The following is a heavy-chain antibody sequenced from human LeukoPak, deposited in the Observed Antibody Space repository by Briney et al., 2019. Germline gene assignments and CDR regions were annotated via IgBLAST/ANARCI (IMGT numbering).Heavy chain of an antibody. Sequence: GGSLRLSCTASGFTLGSHDMHWVRQTTGEGLEWVAAIASGFQTFYAGSVKGRSTVSREDAKNSLYLQMNSLRAEDTAVYYCSVMHRYYDGSGYWVQWGQGTLVTVSS. CDR1: GFTLGSHD. CDR3: SVMHRYYDGSGYWVQ. CDR2: IASGFQT. D-gene: IGHD3-22*01. V-gene: IGHV3-13*01. J-gene: IGHJ4*02.